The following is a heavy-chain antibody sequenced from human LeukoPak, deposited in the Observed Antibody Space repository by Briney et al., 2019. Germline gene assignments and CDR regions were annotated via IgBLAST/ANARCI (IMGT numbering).Heavy chain of an antibody. CDR3: ARDELGSGDYYGSGSYYNPLDY. D-gene: IGHD3-10*01. Sequence: GAAVTVSFKDSGYTFTKYGSSWVGQAPGQGREGMGWISAYNGNRNYTQKLQGRDTINTDTSTSTAYMELRSLISDDTAVYYCARDELGSGDYYGSGSYYNPLDYWGQGTLVTVSS. V-gene: IGHV1-18*01. CDR1: GYTFTKYG. J-gene: IGHJ4*02. CDR2: ISAYNGNR.